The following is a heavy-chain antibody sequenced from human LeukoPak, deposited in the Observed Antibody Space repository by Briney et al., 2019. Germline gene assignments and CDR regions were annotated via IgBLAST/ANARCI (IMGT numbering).Heavy chain of an antibody. CDR1: GFTFSSYA. J-gene: IGHJ5*02. CDR2: ISGSGGST. CDR3: AAAYCDILNWFDP. V-gene: IGHV3-23*01. Sequence: GGSLRLSCAASGFTFSSYAMSWVRQAPGKGLEWVSAISGSGGSTYYADSVKGRFTISRDNSKNTLYLQMNSLRSEDTAVYYCAAAYCDILNWFDPWGQGTLVTVSS. D-gene: IGHD3-9*01.